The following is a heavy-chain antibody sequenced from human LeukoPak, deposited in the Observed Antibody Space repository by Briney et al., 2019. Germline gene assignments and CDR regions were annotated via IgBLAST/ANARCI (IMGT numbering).Heavy chain of an antibody. V-gene: IGHV4-59*01. Sequence: KPSETLSLTCTVSGGSISNYYWSWIRQPPGKGLEWIGYIYYSGSTNYNPSLKSRVTISVDTSKNQFSLKLRSVTAADTAVYYCARTLRDCSGDSCYSDPHFDCWGQGTLVTVSS. J-gene: IGHJ4*02. CDR1: GGSISNYY. CDR2: IYYSGST. D-gene: IGHD2-15*01. CDR3: ARTLRDCSGDSCYSDPHFDC.